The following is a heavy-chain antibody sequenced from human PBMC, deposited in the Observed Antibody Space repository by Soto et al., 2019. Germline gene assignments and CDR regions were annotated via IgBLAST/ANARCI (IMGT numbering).Heavy chain of an antibody. Sequence: QVQLVESGGGLVKPGGSLRLSCAASGFTFSDYYMSWIRQAPGKGLEWVSYISSSGSTIYYADSVKGRFTISRDNAKNSLYLQTKSLRAEDMVVYYCRPYCGGGSCQLGIFDYWGQGTLVTVSS. J-gene: IGHJ4*02. CDR2: ISSSGSTI. CDR3: RPYCGGGSCQLGIFDY. D-gene: IGHD2-15*01. V-gene: IGHV3-11*01. CDR1: GFTFSDYY.